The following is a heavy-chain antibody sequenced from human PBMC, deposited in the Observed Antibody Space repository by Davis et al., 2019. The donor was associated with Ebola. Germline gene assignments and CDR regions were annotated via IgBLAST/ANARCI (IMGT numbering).Heavy chain of an antibody. Sequence: ASVTVSCKASGYTFTDYYMNWVRPAPGQGLEWMGIIAPSGDFTRFAPKFQGRITLTTDTSTNTVYMELTSLKSEDTAVYYCARALDRLLDFDYWGQGTLVTVSS. CDR2: IAPSGDFT. V-gene: IGHV1-46*01. J-gene: IGHJ4*02. CDR3: ARALDRLLDFDY. D-gene: IGHD3-3*01. CDR1: GYTFTDYY.